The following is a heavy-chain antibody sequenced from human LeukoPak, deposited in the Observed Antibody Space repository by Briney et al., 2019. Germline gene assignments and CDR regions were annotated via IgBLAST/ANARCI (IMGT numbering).Heavy chain of an antibody. J-gene: IGHJ3*01. V-gene: IGHV3-30*02. CDR3: AKSRAPTADPDAFDV. Sequence: GGSLRLSCVGSGFTFKNYGIHWVRQAPGKGLEWVSFIRFGGSNEYYADSVRGRFTISRDNSKNSLFLQMNSLRPDDTAVYYCAKSRAPTADPDAFDVWGQGTMVTVSS. CDR1: GFTFKNYG. CDR2: IRFGGSNE. D-gene: IGHD1-14*01.